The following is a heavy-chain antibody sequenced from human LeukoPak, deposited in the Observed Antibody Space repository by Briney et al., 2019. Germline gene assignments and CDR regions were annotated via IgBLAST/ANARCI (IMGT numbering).Heavy chain of an antibody. V-gene: IGHV3-7*03. CDR3: ARDWQTRSGWSNY. CDR1: GFNFSSYT. D-gene: IGHD6-19*01. Sequence: GGSLRLSCVASGFNFSSYTMYWVRQGPGKGLEWVANIKQDGSEKYYVDSVKGRLTISRDNAKNSLYLQMNSLRAEDTAVYYCARDWQTRSGWSNYWGQGTLVTVSS. J-gene: IGHJ4*02. CDR2: IKQDGSEK.